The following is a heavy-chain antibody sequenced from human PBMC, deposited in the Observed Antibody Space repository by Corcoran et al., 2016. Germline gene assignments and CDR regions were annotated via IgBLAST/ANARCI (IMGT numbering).Heavy chain of an antibody. CDR2: ISYDGSNK. CDR1: GFTFSSYG. D-gene: IGHD1-26*01. V-gene: IGHV3-30*18. J-gene: IGHJ4*02. Sequence: QVQLVESGGGVVQPGRSLRLSCAASGFTFSSYGMHWVRQAPGKGLEWVAVISYDGSNKYYADSVKGRFTISRDNSKNTLYLQMNSLRAEDTAVYYCAKVSPGGGSYFDYWGQGTLVTVSS. CDR3: AKVSPGGGSYFDY.